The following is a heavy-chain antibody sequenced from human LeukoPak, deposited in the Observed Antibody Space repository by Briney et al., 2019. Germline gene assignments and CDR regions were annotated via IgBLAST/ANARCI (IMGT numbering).Heavy chain of an antibody. CDR2: ISGSGGST. CDR1: GFTFSSYA. Sequence: GGSLRLSCVASGFTFSSYAMNWVRQAPGKGLEWVSLISGSGGSTYYADSVKGRFTISRDNSKNTLYLQMNSLRAEDTAVYYCAKDHTSSSLGYWGQGTLVTVSS. D-gene: IGHD6-13*01. CDR3: AKDHTSSSLGY. V-gene: IGHV3-23*01. J-gene: IGHJ4*02.